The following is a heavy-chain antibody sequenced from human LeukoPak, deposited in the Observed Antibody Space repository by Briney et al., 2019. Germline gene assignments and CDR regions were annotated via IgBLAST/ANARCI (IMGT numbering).Heavy chain of an antibody. CDR1: GYTFTSYY. CDR2: INPSGGST. J-gene: IGHJ5*02. V-gene: IGHV1-46*01. CDR3: AREKYYYGSGSYYHEPKWYNWFDP. D-gene: IGHD3-10*01. Sequence: ASVKVSCKASGYTFTSYYMHWIRQAPGQGFEWLGIINPSGGSTTYAQKLQGRVTMTTDTSTSTAYMELRSLRSDDTAVYYCAREKYYYGSGSYYHEPKWYNWFDPWGQGTLVTVSS.